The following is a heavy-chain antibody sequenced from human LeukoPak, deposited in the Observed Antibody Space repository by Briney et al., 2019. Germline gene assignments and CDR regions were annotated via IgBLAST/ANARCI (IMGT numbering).Heavy chain of an antibody. Sequence: GASVKVSCKASGYTFTTYGISWVRQAPGQGLEWMAWINPHNGNTNFAQKLQGRVTMTTDTSTSTAYMELRSLRSDDTAVYYCARDFYSSPDCWGQGTLVTVSS. V-gene: IGHV1-18*01. CDR1: GYTFTTYG. D-gene: IGHD6-13*01. CDR3: ARDFYSSPDC. J-gene: IGHJ4*02. CDR2: INPHNGNT.